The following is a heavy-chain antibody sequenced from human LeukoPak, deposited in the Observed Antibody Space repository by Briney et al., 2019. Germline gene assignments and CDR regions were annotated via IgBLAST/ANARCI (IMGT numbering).Heavy chain of an antibody. J-gene: IGHJ5*02. D-gene: IGHD6-13*01. CDR1: GGSISSYY. CDR3: ARDPYSSSWKNWFDP. CDR2: IYTSGST. Sequence: SETLSLTCTVSGGSISSYYWSWIRQPAGKGLEWIGRIYTSGSTNYNPSLKSRVTISVDTSKNHFSLKLNSVTAADTAVYYCARDPYSSSWKNWFDPWGQGILVTVSS. V-gene: IGHV4-4*07.